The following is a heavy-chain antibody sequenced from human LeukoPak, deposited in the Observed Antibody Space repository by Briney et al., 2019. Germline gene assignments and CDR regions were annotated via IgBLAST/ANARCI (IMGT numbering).Heavy chain of an antibody. J-gene: IGHJ3*02. V-gene: IGHV1-69*06. D-gene: IGHD3-10*01. Sequence: ASVKVSCKASGYIFTTYYMNWVRQAPGQGLEWMGGIIPIFGTTNYAQKFQGRVTITADKSTSTVYMELSSLRSEDTAVYYCAGVSVRGVTQDAFDIWGQGTMVTVSS. CDR2: IIPIFGTT. CDR3: AGVSVRGVTQDAFDI. CDR1: GYIFTTYY.